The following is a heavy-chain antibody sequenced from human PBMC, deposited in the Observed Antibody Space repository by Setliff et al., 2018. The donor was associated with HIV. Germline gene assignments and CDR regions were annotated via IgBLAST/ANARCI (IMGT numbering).Heavy chain of an antibody. J-gene: IGHJ4*02. Sequence: ASVKVSCKASGHNFSSNGISWVRQAPGQGLEWMGWISSYNGYTKYAQKVQDRVTMTKDTSTSTAYMELRSLRSDDTAVYYCARVSRSGWFFDWWGQGSLVTVSS. CDR3: ARVSRSGWFFDW. V-gene: IGHV1-18*01. CDR2: ISSYNGYT. D-gene: IGHD6-19*01. CDR1: GHNFSSNG.